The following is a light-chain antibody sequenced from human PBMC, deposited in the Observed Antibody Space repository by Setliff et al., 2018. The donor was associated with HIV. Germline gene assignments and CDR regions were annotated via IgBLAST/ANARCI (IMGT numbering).Light chain of an antibody. CDR1: SRDVGGYNY. J-gene: IGLJ2*01. CDR3: TSYTTSNAVV. Sequence: QSVLPQPASVSGALGQSITIPCIGTSRDVGGYNYVSWYQQHPGKVPKLMIYDVSNRPSGVSNRFSGSKSGNTASLTISGLQAEDEADYYCTSYTTSNAVVFGGGTKVTV. CDR2: DVS. V-gene: IGLV2-14*03.